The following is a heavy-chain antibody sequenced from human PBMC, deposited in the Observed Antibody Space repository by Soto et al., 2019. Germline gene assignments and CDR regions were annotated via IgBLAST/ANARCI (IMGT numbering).Heavy chain of an antibody. V-gene: IGHV1-3*01. D-gene: IGHD3-10*01. CDR1: GYTFTSYA. Sequence: ASVKVSCKASGYTFTSYAMHWVRQAPGQRLEWMGWINAGNGNTKYSQRFQGRVTITRDTSASTAYMELSSLRSEDTAVYYCARDPDTYYYASLSYYRATYCYYMDVWGKGTTVTVSS. J-gene: IGHJ6*03. CDR2: INAGNGNT. CDR3: ARDPDTYYYASLSYYRATYCYYMDV.